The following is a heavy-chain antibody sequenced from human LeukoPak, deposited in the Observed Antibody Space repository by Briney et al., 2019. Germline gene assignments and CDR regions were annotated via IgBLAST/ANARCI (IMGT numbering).Heavy chain of an antibody. J-gene: IGHJ4*02. Sequence: ASVKVACKPDGSTFTSYDINWVRQATGQGLEWMGWMNPNSGDTGYAQRFQGKLTMTRNTSISTAYMELSSLRSEDTAVYYCARGLDSWGQGTLVTVSS. D-gene: IGHD2-2*03. CDR1: GSTFTSYD. CDR3: ARGLDS. CDR2: MNPNSGDT. V-gene: IGHV1-8*01.